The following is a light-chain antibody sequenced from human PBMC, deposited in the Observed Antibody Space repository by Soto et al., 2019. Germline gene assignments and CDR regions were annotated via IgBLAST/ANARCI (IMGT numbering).Light chain of an antibody. CDR1: RSISDW. J-gene: IGKJ5*01. Sequence: DIQMTQSPSSLSPSVGDRVTITCRASRSISDWLAWYQQKPGKAPELLIFDASNLKSGVSSRFSGSGSGTAFTLTITGLQPDDFASYYCQQCNGPITFGQGTQREIK. CDR2: DAS. CDR3: QQCNGPIT. V-gene: IGKV1-5*01.